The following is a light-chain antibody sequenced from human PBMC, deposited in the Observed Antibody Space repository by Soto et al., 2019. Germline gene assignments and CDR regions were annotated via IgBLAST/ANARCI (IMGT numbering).Light chain of an antibody. CDR2: DNN. V-gene: IGLV1-51*01. CDR3: ATWDGSLPGEV. J-gene: IGLJ2*01. CDR1: SSNIGNNY. Sequence: QSVLTQSPSVSAAPGQKVTISCSESSSNIGNNYVSWYQQLPGTAPKLLIYDNNKRPSGIPDRFSGSKSGTSGTLDITGLQTGDEADYYCATWDGSLPGEVFGGGTKLTVL.